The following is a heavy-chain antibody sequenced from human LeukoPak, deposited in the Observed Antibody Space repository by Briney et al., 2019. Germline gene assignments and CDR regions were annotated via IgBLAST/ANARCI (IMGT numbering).Heavy chain of an antibody. CDR1: GFTFSSYA. Sequence: TEGSLRLSCAASGFTFSSYAMSWVRQAPGKGLEWVSAISGSGGSTYYADSVKGRFTISRDNSKNTLYLQMNSLRAEDTAVYYCANSPRLRYYFDYWGQGTLVTVSS. J-gene: IGHJ4*02. V-gene: IGHV3-23*01. CDR2: ISGSGGST. CDR3: ANSPRLRYYFDY. D-gene: IGHD4-17*01.